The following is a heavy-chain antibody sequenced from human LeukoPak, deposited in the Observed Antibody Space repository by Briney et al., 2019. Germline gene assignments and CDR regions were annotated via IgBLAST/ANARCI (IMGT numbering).Heavy chain of an antibody. CDR1: GGSISSTTYY. V-gene: IGHV4-39*01. J-gene: IGHJ4*02. D-gene: IGHD6-19*01. Sequence: SETLSRTCAVSGGSISSTTYYWAWIRQPPGKGLEWIGSIYYTGRTHYIPSLKSRVTISLDTSKNQFSLNLSSVTAADTAVYYCATQVAGGPLDYWGQGTLVTVSS. CDR3: ATQVAGGPLDY. CDR2: IYYTGRT.